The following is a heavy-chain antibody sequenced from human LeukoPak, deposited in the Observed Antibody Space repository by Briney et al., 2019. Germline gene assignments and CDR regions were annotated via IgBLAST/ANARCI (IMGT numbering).Heavy chain of an antibody. D-gene: IGHD6-6*01. CDR1: GGSISSYY. CDR3: ARHPSSSVGYYYYMDV. J-gene: IGHJ6*03. Sequence: SETLSLTCTVSGGSISSYYWSWIRQPPGKGLEWIGYIYTSESTNYNPSLKSRVTISVDTSKNQFSLKLSSVTATDTAVYYCARHPSSSVGYYYYMDVWGKGTTVTVSS. CDR2: IYTSEST. V-gene: IGHV4-4*09.